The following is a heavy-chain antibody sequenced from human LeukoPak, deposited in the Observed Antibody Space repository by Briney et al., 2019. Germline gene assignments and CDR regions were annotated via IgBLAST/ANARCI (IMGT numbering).Heavy chain of an antibody. CDR2: ISASGGST. CDR1: GFTFSSYG. V-gene: IGHV3-23*01. D-gene: IGHD3-10*01. CDR3: AKNMVRGVIMSSSFDY. J-gene: IGHJ4*02. Sequence: GGSLRLSCAASGFTFSSYGLSWVRQAPGKGLEWVSAISASGGSTYYADSVKGRFTISRDNSKNPLYLQMNSLRAEDTAVYYCAKNMVRGVIMSSSFDYWGQGTLVTVSA.